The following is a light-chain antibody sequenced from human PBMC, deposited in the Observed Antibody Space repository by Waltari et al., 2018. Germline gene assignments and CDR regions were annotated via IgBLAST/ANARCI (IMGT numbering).Light chain of an antibody. Sequence: QSVLTQPPSVSAAPGQKVTISCSGSSSNIGKEYVPWYQPLPGTAPKLLIYDNNKRPSGIPDRFSGSKSGTSATLGITGLQTGDEADYYCGTWDSSLSAEVFGGGTKVTVL. CDR3: GTWDSSLSAEV. V-gene: IGLV1-51*01. CDR2: DNN. J-gene: IGLJ3*02. CDR1: SSNIGKEY.